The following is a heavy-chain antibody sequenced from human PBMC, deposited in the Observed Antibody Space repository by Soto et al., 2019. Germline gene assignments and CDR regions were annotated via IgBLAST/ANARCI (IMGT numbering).Heavy chain of an antibody. V-gene: IGHV4-59*08. CDR2: IYYSGST. Sequence: PSETLSLTCTVSGGSISSYYWRWIRQPPGKGLEWIGYIYYSGSTNYNPSLKSRVTISVDTSKNQFSLKLSSVTAADTAVYYCARLVRGVTMKVYAFDIWGQGTMVTVSS. D-gene: IGHD4-17*01. CDR3: ARLVRGVTMKVYAFDI. J-gene: IGHJ3*02. CDR1: GGSISSYY.